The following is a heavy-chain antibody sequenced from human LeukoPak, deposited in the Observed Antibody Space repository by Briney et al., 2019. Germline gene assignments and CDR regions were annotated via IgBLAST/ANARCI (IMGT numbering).Heavy chain of an antibody. CDR3: AKDTWYMWNFGGSIDY. D-gene: IGHD1-7*01. J-gene: IGHJ4*02. V-gene: IGHV3-30*04. Sequence: GGSLRLSCTASGFTLSSYEMSWIRQAPGKGLECVATISSDGKNKYHADSVKGRFTISRDNSNNTLFLQMNSLRPEDTAIYYCAKDTWYMWNFGGSIDYWGQGIMVTVSS. CDR2: ISSDGKNK. CDR1: GFTLSSYE.